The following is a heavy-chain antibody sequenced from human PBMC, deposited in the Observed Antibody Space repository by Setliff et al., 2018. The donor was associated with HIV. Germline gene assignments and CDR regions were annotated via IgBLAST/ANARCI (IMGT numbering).Heavy chain of an antibody. CDR3: VKDGDFRNSDYDAFDF. CDR2: INYDEGYE. CDR1: GFTFSVHG. Sequence: PGGSLRLSCAASGFTFSVHGMHWVRKAPGRGLEWVAFINYDEGYEYYADSVQGRVTISRDNSKNTVDLQMNSLRLEDTGVYYCVKDGDFRNSDYDAFDFWGQGTMVTVSS. J-gene: IGHJ3*01. D-gene: IGHD7-27*01. V-gene: IGHV3-30*02.